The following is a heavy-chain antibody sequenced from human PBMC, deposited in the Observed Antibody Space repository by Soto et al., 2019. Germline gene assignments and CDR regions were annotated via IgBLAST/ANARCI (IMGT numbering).Heavy chain of an antibody. D-gene: IGHD6-13*01. Sequence: LRLSCAASGFTFSDYYMSWIRQVPGKGLEWVAYISGTSDSIPYADSVKGRFTISRDNAKNSLYLQMNSLRAEDTAVYYCARVAVVTAAGTSDYWGQGTLVTVSS. J-gene: IGHJ4*02. CDR3: ARVAVVTAAGTSDY. CDR1: GFTFSDYY. V-gene: IGHV3-11*06. CDR2: ISGTSDSI.